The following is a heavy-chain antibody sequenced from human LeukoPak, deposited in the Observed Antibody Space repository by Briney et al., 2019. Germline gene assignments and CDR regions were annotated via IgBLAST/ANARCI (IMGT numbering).Heavy chain of an antibody. CDR2: ITGSGVST. CDR3: VGDSSGRWLYYFDY. Sequence: PGGSLRLSCAASGFTFSGYAMNWVRQAPGKGLEWVSSITGSGVSTYYADSVKGRFTISRDNSKNTLYLQMNSLRAEDTAMYYCVGDSSGRWLYYFDYWGQGTLVTVSS. CDR1: GFTFSGYA. V-gene: IGHV3-23*01. J-gene: IGHJ4*02. D-gene: IGHD3-22*01.